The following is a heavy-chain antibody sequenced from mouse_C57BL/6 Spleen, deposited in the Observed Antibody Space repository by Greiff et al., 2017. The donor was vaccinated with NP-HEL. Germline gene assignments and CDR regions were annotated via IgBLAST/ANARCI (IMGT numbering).Heavy chain of an antibody. CDR2: ISDGGSYT. D-gene: IGHD1-1*01. V-gene: IGHV5-4*03. CDR3: ARGGTTVVATFLYAMDY. J-gene: IGHJ4*01. CDR1: GFTFSSYA. Sequence: EVKLVESGGGLVKPGGSLKLSCAASGFTFSSYAMSWVRQTPEKRLEWVATISDGGSYTYYPDNVKGRFTISRDNAKNNLYLQMSHLKSEDTAMYYCARGGTTVVATFLYAMDYWGQGTSVTVSS.